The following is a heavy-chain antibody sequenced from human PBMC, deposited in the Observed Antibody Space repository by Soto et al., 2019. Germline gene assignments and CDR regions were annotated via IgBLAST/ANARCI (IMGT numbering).Heavy chain of an antibody. D-gene: IGHD6-19*01. V-gene: IGHV3-30*18. CDR1: GFTFSSYG. Sequence: ESGGGVVQPGRSLRLSCAASGFTFSSYGMHWVSQAPGKGLEWVAVISYDGSNKYYADSVKGRFTISRDHSKNTLYLQMNSLRAEDTAVYYCAKDLSSGWYGSWGQGTLVTVSS. CDR3: AKDLSSGWYGS. J-gene: IGHJ4*02. CDR2: ISYDGSNK.